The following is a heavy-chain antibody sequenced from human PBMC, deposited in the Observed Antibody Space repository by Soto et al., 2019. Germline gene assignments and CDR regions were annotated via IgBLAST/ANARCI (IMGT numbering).Heavy chain of an antibody. CDR3: ASPMVRGVPQGYYYYYMDV. D-gene: IGHD3-10*01. V-gene: IGHV3-66*01. CDR2: IYSGGST. CDR1: GFTVSSNY. Sequence: PGGSLRLSCAASGFTVSSNYMSWVRQAPGKGLEWVSVIYSGGSTYYADSVKGRFTISRDNSKNTLYLQMNSLRAEDTAVYYCASPMVRGVPQGYYYYYMDVWGKGTTVTVSS. J-gene: IGHJ6*03.